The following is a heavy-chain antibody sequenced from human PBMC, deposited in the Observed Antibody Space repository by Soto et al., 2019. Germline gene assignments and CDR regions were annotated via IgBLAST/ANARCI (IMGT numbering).Heavy chain of an antibody. CDR2: IYYSGST. CDR1: GGSISSYY. CDR3: ASSLEYYYYYYMDV. V-gene: IGHV4-59*01. D-gene: IGHD1-1*01. J-gene: IGHJ6*03. Sequence: SETLSLTCTVSGGSISSYYWSWIRQPPGKGLEWIGYIYYSGSTNYNPSLKSRVTISVDTSKNQFSLKLSSVTAADTAVYYCASSLEYYYYYYMDVWGKGTTVTVSS.